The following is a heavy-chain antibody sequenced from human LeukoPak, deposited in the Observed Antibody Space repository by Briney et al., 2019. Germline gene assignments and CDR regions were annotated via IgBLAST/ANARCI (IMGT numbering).Heavy chain of an antibody. J-gene: IGHJ5*01. CDR3: ARVPFVVVGVTGNWFGS. D-gene: IGHD1-26*01. CDR2: INTNSGNP. V-gene: IGHV7-4-1*02. Sequence: ASVKVSCKASGYTFTNYAMNWVRQATGQGLEWMGWINTNSGNPTYAQGFTGRFVISLDTSVSTAYLQISRLKAEVTAVYYCARVPFVVVGVTGNWFGSWGQGTLVTVSS. CDR1: GYTFTNYA.